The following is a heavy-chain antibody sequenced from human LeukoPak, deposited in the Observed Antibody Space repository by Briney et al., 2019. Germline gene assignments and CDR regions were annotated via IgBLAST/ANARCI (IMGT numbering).Heavy chain of an antibody. CDR2: IYSSGST. CDR3: ARNGPTAAGAFDI. J-gene: IGHJ3*02. CDR1: GGSVTGYH. D-gene: IGHD6-13*01. V-gene: IGHV4-4*07. Sequence: SQTLSLTCTVSGGSVTGYHWNWIRQPAGEGLEWVGRIYSSGSTSINPSLNTRVTMSVDTSKNQFSLKLTSVTAADTAVYYCARNGPTAAGAFDIWGQGTPVTVSS.